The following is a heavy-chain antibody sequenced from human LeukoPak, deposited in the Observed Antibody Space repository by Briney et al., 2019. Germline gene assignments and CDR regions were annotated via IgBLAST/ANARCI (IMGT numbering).Heavy chain of an antibody. D-gene: IGHD3-22*01. J-gene: IGHJ4*02. Sequence: GGSLRLSCVASGYTFSSYSINWVRHAPGKGLEWVSSISVRSNYIYYSDSVRGRFSISRDDARDSLYLQMNSLRAEDTAVYFCVRLRRNSDTSGFYYYYDFWGQGTLVTVSS. CDR1: GYTFSSYS. CDR2: ISVRSNYI. CDR3: VRLRRNSDTSGFYYYYDF. V-gene: IGHV3-21*01.